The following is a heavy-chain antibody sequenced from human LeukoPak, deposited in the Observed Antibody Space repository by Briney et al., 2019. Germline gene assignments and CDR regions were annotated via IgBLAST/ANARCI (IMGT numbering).Heavy chain of an antibody. CDR1: GFTFSSYA. J-gene: IGHJ4*02. D-gene: IGHD3-10*01. V-gene: IGHV3-23*01. Sequence: GGSLRLSCAASGFTFSSYAMGWVRQAPGKGLEWFSAISVNSGSGTYYADAVKGRFTISRDNSKTTLYLEMNSLRAEDTAVYYCAKGSSSGRPYFFDYWGQGSLVTVSS. CDR3: AKGSSSGRPYFFDY. CDR2: ISVNSGSGT.